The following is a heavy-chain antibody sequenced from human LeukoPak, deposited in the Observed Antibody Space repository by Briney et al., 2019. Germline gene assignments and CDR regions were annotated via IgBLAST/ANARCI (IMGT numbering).Heavy chain of an antibody. J-gene: IGHJ4*02. Sequence: GGSLRLSCAASGFTFSSYEMNWVRQAPGKGLEWVSYISSSGSTIYYADSVKGRFTISRDNAKNSLYLQMNSLRVEDTAIYYCARDGYCTSGSCYIDYWGQGTLVTVSS. V-gene: IGHV3-48*03. CDR1: GFTFSSYE. D-gene: IGHD2-15*01. CDR3: ARDGYCTSGSCYIDY. CDR2: ISSSGSTI.